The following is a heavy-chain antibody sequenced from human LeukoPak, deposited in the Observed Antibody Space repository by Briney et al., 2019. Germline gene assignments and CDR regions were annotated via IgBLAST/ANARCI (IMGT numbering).Heavy chain of an antibody. V-gene: IGHV1-46*01. J-gene: IGHJ4*02. D-gene: IGHD5-24*01. CDR3: ARDGQDGYNYDY. CDR1: GYTFTSNY. CDR2: ISPSGAFT. Sequence: ASVKVSCKTSGYTFTSNYLHWVRLAPGQGLEWMGIISPSGAFTSYAQKFQGRVTMTTDTSTSTAYMELRSLRSDDTAVYYCARDGQDGYNYDYWGQGTLVTVSS.